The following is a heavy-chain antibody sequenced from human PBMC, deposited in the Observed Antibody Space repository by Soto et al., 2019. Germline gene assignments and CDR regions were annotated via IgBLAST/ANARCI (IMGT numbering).Heavy chain of an antibody. CDR3: AKDLQDCGGGNCYPYYYYGMDV. V-gene: IGHV4-39*02. CDR1: GGSISSSSYY. D-gene: IGHD2-15*01. Sequence: SETLSLTCTVSGGSISSSSYYWGWIRQPPGKGLEWIGSIYYSGSTYYNPSLKSRVTISVDTSKNQFSLKLSSVTAADTAVLYCAKDLQDCGGGNCYPYYYYGMDVWGQGTTVTVSS. J-gene: IGHJ6*02. CDR2: IYYSGST.